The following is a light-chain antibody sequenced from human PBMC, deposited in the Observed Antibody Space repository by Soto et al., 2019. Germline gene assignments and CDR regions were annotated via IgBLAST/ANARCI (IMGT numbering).Light chain of an antibody. Sequence: DIVMTQSPATLSVAPGERVTFSCRASQSISGYLAWYQQKPGQAPRLLIYDVSNRATGIPARFSGSGSGTDFTLTISSLQPEDFAVYYCQQDYNLPITFGQGTRLEI. CDR3: QQDYNLPIT. CDR2: DVS. J-gene: IGKJ5*01. CDR1: QSISGY. V-gene: IGKV3D-15*02.